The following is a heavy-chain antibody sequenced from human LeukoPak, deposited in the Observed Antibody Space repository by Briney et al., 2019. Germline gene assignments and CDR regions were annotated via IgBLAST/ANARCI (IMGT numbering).Heavy chain of an antibody. D-gene: IGHD2-15*01. CDR3: AKVFRVVVAATGDFDY. CDR1: GFIFSRHA. V-gene: IGHV3-23*01. J-gene: IGHJ4*02. Sequence: PGGSLRLSCAASGFIFSRHAMSWVRQAPGKGLEWVSAISGSGGSTYYADSVKGRFTISRDNSKNTLYLQMNSLRAEDTAVYYCAKVFRVVVAATGDFDYWGQGTLVTVSS. CDR2: ISGSGGST.